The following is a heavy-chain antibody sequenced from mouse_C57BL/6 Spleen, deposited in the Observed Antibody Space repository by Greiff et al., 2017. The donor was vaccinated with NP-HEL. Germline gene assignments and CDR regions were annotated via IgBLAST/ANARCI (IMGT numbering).Heavy chain of an antibody. J-gene: IGHJ4*01. CDR2: IWSGGST. CDR3: ARNWEAYGNPMDY. CDR1: GFSLTSYG. D-gene: IGHD2-10*02. Sequence: VHLVESGPGLVQPSQSLSITCTVSGFSLTSYGVHWVRQSPGKGLEWLGVIWSGGSTDYNAAFISRLSISKDNSKSQVFFKMNSLQADDTAIYYCARNWEAYGNPMDYWGQGTSVTVSS. V-gene: IGHV2-2*01.